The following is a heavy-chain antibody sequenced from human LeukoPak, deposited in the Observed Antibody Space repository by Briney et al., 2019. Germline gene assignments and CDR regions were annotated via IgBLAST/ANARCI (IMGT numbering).Heavy chain of an antibody. D-gene: IGHD5-18*01. J-gene: IGHJ4*02. CDR1: RFTFSNGW. Sequence: GGSLRLSCASSRFTFSNGWMSWVRQAPGKGLEWVGRIKSKTDGGTTDYAAPVKGRFTISRDDSKNTLYLQMNSLKTEDTAVYYCTVDTAFVGYWGQGTLVTVSS. CDR3: TVDTAFVGY. CDR2: IKSKTDGGTT. V-gene: IGHV3-15*01.